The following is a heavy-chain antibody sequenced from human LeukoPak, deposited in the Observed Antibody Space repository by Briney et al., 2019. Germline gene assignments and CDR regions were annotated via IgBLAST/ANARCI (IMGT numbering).Heavy chain of an antibody. Sequence: GGSLRLSCGPSGITARKNSMRGVARPPPKRVGWVSIILSAGHPYYADSVKGRFTIYRDSSKDRLCLQMNSLRAEDTAVYYCARRVSSSWSHDYWGQGTLVTVSS. CDR1: GITARKNS. D-gene: IGHD6-13*01. CDR3: ARRVSSSWSHDY. CDR2: ILSAGHP. V-gene: IGHV3-66*01. J-gene: IGHJ4*02.